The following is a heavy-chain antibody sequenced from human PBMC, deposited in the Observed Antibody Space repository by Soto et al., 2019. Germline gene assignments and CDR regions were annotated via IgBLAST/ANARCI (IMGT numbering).Heavy chain of an antibody. CDR2: INPSGGST. Sequence: ASVKVSCKASGYTFTSYYMHWVRQAPGQGLEWMGIINPSGGSTSYSQKFQGRVTMTRDTSTSTVYMELSSLRSEDTAVYYCERQEPGYGDIGAFDIWGQGTKVNVPS. CDR3: ERQEPGYGDIGAFDI. D-gene: IGHD4-17*01. J-gene: IGHJ3*02. CDR1: GYTFTSYY. V-gene: IGHV1-46*01.